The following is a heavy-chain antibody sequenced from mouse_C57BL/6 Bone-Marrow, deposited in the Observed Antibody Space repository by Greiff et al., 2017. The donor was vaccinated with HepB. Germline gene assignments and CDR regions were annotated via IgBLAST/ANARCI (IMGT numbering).Heavy chain of an antibody. J-gene: IGHJ1*03. V-gene: IGHV15-2*01. Sequence: QVQLQQSGSELRSPGSSVKLSCKDFDSEVFPIAYMSWVRQKPGHGFEWIGGILPSIGRTIYGEKFEDKATLDADTLSNTAYLELNSLTSEDSAIYYCARGGGNYECWYFDVWGTGTTVTVSS. CDR3: ARGGGNYECWYFDV. CDR1: DSEVFPIAY. CDR2: ILPSIGRT. D-gene: IGHD2-1*01.